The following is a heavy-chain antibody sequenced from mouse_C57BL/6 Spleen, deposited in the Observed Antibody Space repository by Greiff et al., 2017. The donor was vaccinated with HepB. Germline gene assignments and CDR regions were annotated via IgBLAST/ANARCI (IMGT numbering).Heavy chain of an antibody. D-gene: IGHD2-4*01. CDR3: ASRIYYDYDVSPWFAY. V-gene: IGHV1-82*01. CDR1: GYAFISSW. Sequence: QVQLKESGPELVKPGASVKISCKASGYAFISSWMNWVKQRPGKGLEWIGRIYPGDGDTNYNGKFKGKATLTADKSSSTAYMQLSSLTSEDSAVYFCASRIYYDYDVSPWFAYWGQGTLVTVSA. J-gene: IGHJ3*01. CDR2: IYPGDGDT.